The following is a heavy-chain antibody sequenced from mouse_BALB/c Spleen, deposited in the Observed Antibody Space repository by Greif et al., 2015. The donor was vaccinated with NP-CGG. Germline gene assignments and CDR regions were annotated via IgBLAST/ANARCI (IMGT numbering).Heavy chain of an antibody. CDR1: GFTFSDYY. J-gene: IGHJ4*01. V-gene: IGHV5-12*02. D-gene: IGHD1-1*01. CDR2: ISNGGGST. CDR3: ARHYGYAMDY. Sequence: DVKLQESGGGLVQPGGSLKLSCATSGFTFSDYYMYWVRQTPEKRLEWVAYISNGGGSTYYPDTVKGRFTISRDNAKNPLYLQMSRLKSEDTAMYYCARHYGYAMDYWGQGTSVTVPS.